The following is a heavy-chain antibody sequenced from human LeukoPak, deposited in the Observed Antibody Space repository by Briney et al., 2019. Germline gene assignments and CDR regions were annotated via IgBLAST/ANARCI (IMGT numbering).Heavy chain of an antibody. CDR2: IIPILGIA. J-gene: IGHJ4*02. CDR1: GYTFTSYG. V-gene: IGHV1-69*04. Sequence: GASVKVSCKASGYTFTSYGISWVRQAPGQGLEWMGRIIPILGIANYAQKFQGRVTITADKSTSTAYMELSSLRSEDTAVYYCAREEERQLVREYYFDYWGQGTLVTVSS. CDR3: AREEERQLVREYYFDY. D-gene: IGHD6-13*01.